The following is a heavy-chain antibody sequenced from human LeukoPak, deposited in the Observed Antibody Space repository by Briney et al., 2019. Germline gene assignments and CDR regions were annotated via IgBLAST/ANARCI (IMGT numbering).Heavy chain of an antibody. CDR3: AKDYCSSTSCYPALYYYYYYGMDV. D-gene: IGHD2-2*01. J-gene: IGHJ6*02. Sequence: GGSLRLSCAASGFTFSSYAMSWVRQAPGKGLEWVSAISGSGGSTYYAGSVKGRFTISRDNSKNTLYLQMNSLRAEDTAVYYCAKDYCSSTSCYPALYYYYYYGMDVWGQGTTVTVSS. CDR2: ISGSGGST. V-gene: IGHV3-23*01. CDR1: GFTFSSYA.